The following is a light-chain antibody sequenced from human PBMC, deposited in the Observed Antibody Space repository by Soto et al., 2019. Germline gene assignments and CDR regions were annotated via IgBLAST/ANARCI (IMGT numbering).Light chain of an antibody. V-gene: IGKV3-20*01. J-gene: IGKJ2*01. CDR3: QQYGSSPYT. Sequence: EIVLTQSPGTLSLSPGERATLSCRASQSVRSSYLAWYQQKPGQAPRLLIYGASSRATGIPERFSGSGSGPEFTLTISRLEPEDFAVYYCQQYGSSPYTFGQGTKLEIK. CDR2: GAS. CDR1: QSVRSSY.